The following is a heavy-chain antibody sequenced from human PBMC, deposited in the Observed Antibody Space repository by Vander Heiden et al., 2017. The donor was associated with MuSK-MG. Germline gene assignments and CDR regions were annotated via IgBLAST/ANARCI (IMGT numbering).Heavy chain of an antibody. Sequence: EVQLVAPGGGRVKPGGSLRLYCPASGLPFSRYGMNWVRQAPGKGLEWVSSISSSRSYICYADSAKGRFTISRDNAKNSMYLQMNSLRAEDTAVYYCARDMFQTTVVTRGELDPWGQGTMVTVSS. CDR3: ARDMFQTTVVTRGELDP. CDR1: GLPFSRYG. V-gene: IGHV3-21*01. D-gene: IGHD4-17*01. CDR2: ISSSRSYI. J-gene: IGHJ3*01.